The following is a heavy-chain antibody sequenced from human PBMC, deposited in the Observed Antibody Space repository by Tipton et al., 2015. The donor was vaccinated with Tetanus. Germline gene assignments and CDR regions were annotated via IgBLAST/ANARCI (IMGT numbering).Heavy chain of an antibody. V-gene: IGHV7-4-1*02. J-gene: IGHJ5*02. CDR2: INTNTGNP. CDR3: ARHWWGYDVLSGYNWFDP. CDR1: GYTFTHYG. D-gene: IGHD3-3*01. Sequence: QVQLVQSGAEVKKPGASVKVSCKASGYTFTHYGMHWVRQAPGQGLEWMGWINTNTGNPTYAQGFTRRFVFSLDTSVSTAYLQISTLKADDTAVYYCARHWWGYDVLSGYNWFDPWGQGTLVTVSS.